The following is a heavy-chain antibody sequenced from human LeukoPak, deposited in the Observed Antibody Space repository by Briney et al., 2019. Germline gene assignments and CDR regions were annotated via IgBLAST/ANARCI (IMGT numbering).Heavy chain of an antibody. CDR1: GFTFSSYG. Sequence: PGGSLRLSCAASGFTFSSYGMHWARQAPGKGLEWVAVIWYDGSNKYYADSVKGRFTISRDNSKNTLYLQMNSLRAEDTAVYYCARSSAAALYGMDVWGQGTTVTVSS. D-gene: IGHD6-13*01. CDR2: IWYDGSNK. CDR3: ARSSAAALYGMDV. J-gene: IGHJ6*02. V-gene: IGHV3-33*01.